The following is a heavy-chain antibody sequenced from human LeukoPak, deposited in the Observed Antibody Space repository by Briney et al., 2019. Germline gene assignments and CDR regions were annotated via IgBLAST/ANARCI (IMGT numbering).Heavy chain of an antibody. J-gene: IGHJ6*04. V-gene: IGHV4-34*01. D-gene: IGHD3-10*01. CDR1: GGSFSGYY. CDR2: IYHSGST. CDR3: ARAVVRGVLDA. Sequence: SETLSLTCAVYGGSFSGYYWSWIRQPPGKGLEWIGSIYHSGSTYYNPSLKSRVTISVDTSKNQFSLKLSSVTAADTAVYYCARAVVRGVLDAWGKGTTVTVSS.